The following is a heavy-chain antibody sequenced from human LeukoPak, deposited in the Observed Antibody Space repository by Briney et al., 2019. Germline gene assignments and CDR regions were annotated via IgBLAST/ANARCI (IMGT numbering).Heavy chain of an antibody. CDR1: GGSISSYY. CDR3: AGTPNWFDP. D-gene: IGHD2-15*01. CDR2: IYYSGST. Sequence: PSETLSLTCTVSGGSISSYYWSWIRQPPGKGLEWIGYIYYSGSTNYNPSLKSRATISVDTSKNQFSLKLSSVTAADTAVYYCAGTPNWFDPWGQGTLVTVSS. V-gene: IGHV4-59*01. J-gene: IGHJ5*02.